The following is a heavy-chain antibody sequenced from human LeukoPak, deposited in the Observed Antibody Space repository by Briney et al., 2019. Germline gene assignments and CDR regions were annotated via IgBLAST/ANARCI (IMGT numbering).Heavy chain of an antibody. V-gene: IGHV4-59*08. CDR2: IYYSGST. J-gene: IGHJ4*02. CDR3: ARGSNSGYDPAPFDY. D-gene: IGHD5-12*01. Sequence: PSKTLSLTCTVSGGSISSYYWSWIRQPPGKGLEWIGYIYYSGSTYYTPSLKSRVTISVDTSKNQFSLKLSSVTAADTAVYYCARGSNSGYDPAPFDYWGQGTLVTVSS. CDR1: GGSISSYY.